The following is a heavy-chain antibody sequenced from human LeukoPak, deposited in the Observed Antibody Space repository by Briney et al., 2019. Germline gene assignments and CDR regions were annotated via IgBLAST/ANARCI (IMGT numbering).Heavy chain of an antibody. CDR2: IYPGDSDA. D-gene: IGHD6-13*01. V-gene: IGHV5-51*01. CDR3: ARGGGSSWYYFDY. Sequence: GESLKISFKGSGYSFTSYWIGWVRPMPGKGLEWMGIIYPGDSDARYSPSFQGQVTISADKSISTAYLQWSSLKASDTAMYYCARGGGSSWYYFDYWGQGTLVTVSS. CDR1: GYSFTSYW. J-gene: IGHJ4*02.